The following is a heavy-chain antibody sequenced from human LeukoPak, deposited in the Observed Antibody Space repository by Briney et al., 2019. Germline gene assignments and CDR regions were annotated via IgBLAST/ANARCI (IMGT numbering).Heavy chain of an antibody. D-gene: IGHD2-15*01. J-gene: IGHJ4*02. CDR3: TTHPGYESY. V-gene: IGHV3-15*01. Sequence: GGSLRLSCATSGFTFNLAWMSWVRQAPGKGLEWVGRIKGNTQGATTDYAAAVKGRFTISRDDSKNTLYLQMNSLEIEDTGVYYCTTHPGYESYWGQGTLVTVSS. CDR1: GFTFNLAW. CDR2: IKGNTQGATT.